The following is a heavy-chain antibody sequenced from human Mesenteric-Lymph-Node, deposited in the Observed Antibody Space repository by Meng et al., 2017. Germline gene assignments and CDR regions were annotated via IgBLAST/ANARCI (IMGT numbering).Heavy chain of an antibody. V-gene: IGHV6-1*01. CDR1: GDSVSSNSAA. D-gene: IGHD6-13*01. J-gene: IGHJ4*02. CDR2: TYYRSKWYS. Sequence: SQTLSLTCAISGDSVSSNSAALNWIRQSPSRGLEWLGRTYYRSKWYSDYGVSVRSRITINPDTSKNQFSLQLNSVTPEDTAVYYCARYSSSWYLEYWGQGTLVTVSS. CDR3: ARYSSSWYLEY.